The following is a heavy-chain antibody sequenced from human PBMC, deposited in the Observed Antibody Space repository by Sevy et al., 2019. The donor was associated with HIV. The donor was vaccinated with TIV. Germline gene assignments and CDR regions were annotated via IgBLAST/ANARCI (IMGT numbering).Heavy chain of an antibody. J-gene: IGHJ6*02. D-gene: IGHD3-10*01. Sequence: SQTLSLTCAISGDSVSSNSAAWNWIRQSPSRGLEWLGRTYYRSKWYNEYAVSVKSRITINPDTSKNQLSLQLNSVTPEDTAVSYCARADYYGSRSSYYYYSMDVWGQGTTVTVS. V-gene: IGHV6-1*01. CDR1: GDSVSSNSAA. CDR2: TYYRSKWYN. CDR3: ARADYYGSRSSYYYYSMDV.